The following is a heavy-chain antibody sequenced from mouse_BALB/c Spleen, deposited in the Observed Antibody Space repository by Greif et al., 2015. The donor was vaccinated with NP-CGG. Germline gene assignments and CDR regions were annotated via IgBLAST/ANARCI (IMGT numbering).Heavy chain of an antibody. J-gene: IGHJ4*01. CDR1: GYTFSSYW. V-gene: IGHV1-9*01. D-gene: IGHD3-3*01. CDR3: ARERNLGRDY. CDR2: ILPGSGST. Sequence: QVQLQQSGAELMKPGASVKISCKATGYTFSSYWIEWVKQRPGHGLEWIGEILPGSGSTNYNEKFKGKAKSTADTSSNAAFMQLRSRTSDDSAGVCCARERNLGRDYWVQGTSVTVFS.